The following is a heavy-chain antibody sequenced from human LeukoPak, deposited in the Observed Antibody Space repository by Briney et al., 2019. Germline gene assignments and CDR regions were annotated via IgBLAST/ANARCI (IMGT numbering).Heavy chain of an antibody. J-gene: IGHJ4*02. CDR1: GGSISSYY. V-gene: IGHV4-59*01. CDR2: IYYSGST. CDR3: ATFGLLGSGSFVDY. Sequence: KPSETLSLTCTVSGGSISSYYWSWIRQPPGKGLKWIGYIYYSGSTNYNPSLKSRVTISVDTSKNQFSLKLSSVTAADTAVYYCATFGLLGSGSFVDYWGQGTLVTVSS. D-gene: IGHD3-10*01.